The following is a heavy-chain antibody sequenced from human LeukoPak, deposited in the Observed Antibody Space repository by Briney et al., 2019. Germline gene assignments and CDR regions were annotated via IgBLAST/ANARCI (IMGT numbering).Heavy chain of an antibody. Sequence: PSETLSLTCTVSGGSISIYYWSWIRQPPGKGLEWIGYIYYSGSDKYNPSLKNRITMSRDTSTNQVSLKLSSVTAADTAVYYCASSRSSYIDYWGQGTLVTVSS. J-gene: IGHJ4*02. CDR1: GGSISIYY. D-gene: IGHD2-15*01. V-gene: IGHV4-59*12. CDR2: IYYSGSD. CDR3: ASSRSSYIDY.